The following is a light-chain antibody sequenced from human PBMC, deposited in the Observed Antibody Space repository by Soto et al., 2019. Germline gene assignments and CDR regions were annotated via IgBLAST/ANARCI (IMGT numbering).Light chain of an antibody. J-gene: IGKJ5*01. Sequence: EIVLTQSPGTLSLSPWERATLSCRASQSVSNNYLAWYQQKPGQAPRLLIYGASNRATGIPDRFSGSGSGTDFTLTISRLEPEDFAVYYCQQRGEWPPGATFGQGTRLEIK. CDR1: QSVSNNY. CDR2: GAS. V-gene: IGKV3D-20*02. CDR3: QQRGEWPPGAT.